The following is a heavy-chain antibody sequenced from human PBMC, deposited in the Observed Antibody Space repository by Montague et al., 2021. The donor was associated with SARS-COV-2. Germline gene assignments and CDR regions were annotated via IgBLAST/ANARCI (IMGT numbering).Heavy chain of an antibody. D-gene: IGHD5-24*01. Sequence: SETLSLTCSVSGGSISSDYWSWIRQPPGKGLEWIGYIHYRGTTNYNPSLKSRVTFSVDTSKNQFSLKLISVTAADTAVYFCAREDRWNWFDAWGQGVLVTVSS. CDR2: IHYRGTT. CDR3: AREDRWNWFDA. CDR1: GGSISSDY. J-gene: IGHJ5*02. V-gene: IGHV4-59*01.